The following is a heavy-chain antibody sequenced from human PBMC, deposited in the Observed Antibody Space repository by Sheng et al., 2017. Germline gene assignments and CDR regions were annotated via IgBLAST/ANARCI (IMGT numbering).Heavy chain of an antibody. CDR3: ARGSGGSGHGVDAFDI. CDR2: IYSGGST. Sequence: EVQLVESGGGLVQPGGSLRLSCAASGFTVSSNYMSWVRQAPGKGLEWVSVIYSGGSTYYADSVKGRFTISRHNSKNTLYLQMNSLRAEDTAVYYCARGSGGSGHGVDAFDIWGQGTMVTVSS. D-gene: IGHD2-15*01. V-gene: IGHV3-53*04. CDR1: GFTVSSNY. J-gene: IGHJ3*02.